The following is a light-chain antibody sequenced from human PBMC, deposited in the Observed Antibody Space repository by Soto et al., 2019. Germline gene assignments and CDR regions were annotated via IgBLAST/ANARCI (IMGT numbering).Light chain of an antibody. J-gene: IGKJ2*01. Sequence: DIVMTQSPDSLAVSLGERATINCKSSQSVLYNSNNKNYLAWYQQRPGQPPKLLIYWASTRVSGVPDRFSGSGSGTDFTLTITSLQAEDVAVYYCQQYESTPPTFGQGTKLEIK. CDR3: QQYESTPPT. CDR1: QSVLYNSNNKNY. V-gene: IGKV4-1*01. CDR2: WAS.